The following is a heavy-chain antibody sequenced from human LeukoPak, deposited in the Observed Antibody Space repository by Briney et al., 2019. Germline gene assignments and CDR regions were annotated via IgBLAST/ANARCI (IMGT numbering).Heavy chain of an antibody. V-gene: IGHV3-23*01. J-gene: IGHJ4*02. D-gene: IGHD6-19*01. CDR1: GLTFSSYA. CDR2: ISGSGGST. Sequence: GGSLRLSCAASGLTFSSYAMSWVRQAPGKGLEWVSAISGSGGSTYYADSVKGRFTISRDNSKNTLYLQMNSLRAEDTAVYYCAKREYSSGWYEDYWGQGTLVTVSS. CDR3: AKREYSSGWYEDY.